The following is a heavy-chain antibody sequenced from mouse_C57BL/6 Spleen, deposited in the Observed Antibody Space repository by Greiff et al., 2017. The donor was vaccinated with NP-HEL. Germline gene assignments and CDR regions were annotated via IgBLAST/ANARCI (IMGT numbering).Heavy chain of an antibody. Sequence: EVHLVESGGGLVQPGGSMKLSCVASGFTFSNYWMNWVRQSPEKGLEWVAKIRLKSDNYATHYAESVKGRFTISRDDSKSSVYLQMNNLSAEDTGIYYCTEAYYFDYWGQGTTLTVSS. CDR1: GFTFSNYW. CDR2: IRLKSDNYAT. CDR3: TEAYYFDY. V-gene: IGHV6-3*01. J-gene: IGHJ2*01.